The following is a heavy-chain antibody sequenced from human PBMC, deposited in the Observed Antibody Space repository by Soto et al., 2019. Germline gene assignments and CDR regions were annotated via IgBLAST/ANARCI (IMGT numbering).Heavy chain of an antibody. Sequence: TGGSLRLSCAASGFTFSSYAMSSVRQAPGKGLEWVAAISGSGGSTYYADSAKGRFTISRENSKNTLYLQMNSLRAEDAAVYYCAKDLVGSNADYYDYWGQGTLVTVSS. CDR3: AKDLVGSNADYYDY. CDR2: ISGSGGST. D-gene: IGHD2-15*01. CDR1: GFTFSSYA. V-gene: IGHV3-23*01. J-gene: IGHJ4*02.